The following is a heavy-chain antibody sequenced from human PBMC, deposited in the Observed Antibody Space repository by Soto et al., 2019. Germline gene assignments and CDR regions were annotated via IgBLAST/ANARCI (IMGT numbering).Heavy chain of an antibody. V-gene: IGHV3-23*01. D-gene: IGHD1-20*01. CDR2: ISTGGGST. CDR3: AKLRAAPKRYFDS. J-gene: IGHJ4*02. Sequence: EVQLLESGGGLVQPGGSLRLSCAASGFTFSSYAMSWVRQAPGKGLEWVSIISTGGGSTYYADSVQGRFTISRDNSKNPLYLQMNSLRAEDTAVYYCAKLRAAPKRYFDSWGQGTLVTVSS. CDR1: GFTFSSYA.